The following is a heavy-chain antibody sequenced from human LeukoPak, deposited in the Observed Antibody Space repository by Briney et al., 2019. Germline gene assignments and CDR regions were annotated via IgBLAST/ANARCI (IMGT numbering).Heavy chain of an antibody. CDR1: GGSISSDY. V-gene: IGHV4-59*01. CDR3: ARTRARPSAFDI. D-gene: IGHD6-6*01. J-gene: IGHJ3*02. CDR2: IYYSGST. Sequence: SETLSLTCTVSGGSISSDYWSWIRQPPGKGLEWIGYIYYSGSTNYNPSLKSRVTISVDTSKNQFSLKLSSVTAADTAVYYCARTRARPSAFDIWGQGTMVTVSS.